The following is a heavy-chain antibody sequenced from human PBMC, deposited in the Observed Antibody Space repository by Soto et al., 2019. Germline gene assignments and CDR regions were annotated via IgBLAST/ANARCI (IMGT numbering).Heavy chain of an antibody. CDR1: GVSSTSFY. Sequence: SETLFLTCTVSGVSSTSFYWSWIRQSPGKGLEWIGYIFDNGDVKYNPSLMSRLTMSIDMSKNEFSLRLKSVTAADTAMYYCARGWGSKWYYFDSWGEGTLVTVSS. CDR2: IFDNGDV. D-gene: IGHD3-16*01. J-gene: IGHJ4*02. CDR3: ARGWGSKWYYFDS. V-gene: IGHV4-59*01.